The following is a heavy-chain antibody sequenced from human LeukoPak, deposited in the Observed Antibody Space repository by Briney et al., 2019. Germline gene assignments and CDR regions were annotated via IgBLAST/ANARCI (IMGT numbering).Heavy chain of an antibody. CDR1: GFTFSSYG. D-gene: IGHD2-2*02. J-gene: IGHJ4*02. V-gene: IGHV3-30*02. Sequence: GGSLRLSCAASGFTFSSYGMHWVRQAPGKGLEWVAFIWYDGSNKYYADSVKGRFTISRDNSKNTLYLQMNSLRAEDTAVYYCAKVRRWLGYCSSTSCYTGDSFDYWGQGTLVTVSS. CDR2: IWYDGSNK. CDR3: AKVRRWLGYCSSTSCYTGDSFDY.